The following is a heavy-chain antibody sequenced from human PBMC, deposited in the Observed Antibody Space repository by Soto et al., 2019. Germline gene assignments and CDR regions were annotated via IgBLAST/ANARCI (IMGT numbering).Heavy chain of an antibody. J-gene: IGHJ4*02. CDR2: IYWDDDK. D-gene: IGHD3-3*01. CDR1: GFSLSTSGVG. CDR3: AQRGAFWSGHYIFDY. V-gene: IGHV2-5*02. Sequence: VSGPTLVNPTQTLTLTCTFSGFSLSTSGVGVGWIRQPPGKALEWLALIYWDDDKRYSPSLESRLTITKDTSKNQVVLTMTNMDPVDTATYYCAQRGAFWSGHYIFDYWGQGTLVTVSS.